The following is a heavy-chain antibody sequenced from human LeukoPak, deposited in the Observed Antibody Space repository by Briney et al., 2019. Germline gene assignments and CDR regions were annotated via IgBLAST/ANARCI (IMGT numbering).Heavy chain of an antibody. V-gene: IGHV5-51*01. CDR3: ARRGTNEYFDL. J-gene: IGHJ2*01. CDR1: GYSFNNYW. Sequence: GESLKISCTGSGYSFNNYWIGWVRQMPGKGLEWMGIIYPGDSDTKYSPSFQGQVTISADKSINTAYLQRSSLKASDIAIYYCARRGTNEYFDLWGRGTLVTVSS. CDR2: IYPGDSDT. D-gene: IGHD1-1*01.